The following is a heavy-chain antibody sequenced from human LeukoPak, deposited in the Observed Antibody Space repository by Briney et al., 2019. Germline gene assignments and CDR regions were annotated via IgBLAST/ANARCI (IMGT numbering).Heavy chain of an antibody. J-gene: IGHJ5*02. V-gene: IGHV4-31*03. CDR1: GGLISCLLDL. CDR2: ISHSGST. D-gene: IGHD3-10*01. CDR3: ARDLWFGEYNWFDP. Sequence: SSQTLPHLHCVSGGLISCLLDLWTRVRQHPGKVLEWIGYISHSGSTYYNPSLKSRVTISLDTSKDRFSLRLSSVTAADTAVYYCARDLWFGEYNWFDPLGQGTLVTVSS.